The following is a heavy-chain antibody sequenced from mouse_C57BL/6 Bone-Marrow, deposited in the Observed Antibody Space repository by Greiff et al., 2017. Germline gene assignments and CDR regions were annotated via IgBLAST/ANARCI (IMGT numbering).Heavy chain of an antibody. V-gene: IGHV5-9*01. J-gene: IGHJ1*03. CDR1: GFTFSSYT. D-gene: IGHD2-4*01. CDR2: ISGGGGNT. Sequence: EVKLVESGGGLVKPGGSLKLSCAASGFTFSSYTMSWVRQTPEKRLEWVATISGGGGNTYYPDSVKGRFTISRDNAKNTLYLQMSSLRSEDTALYYCARGSYDYDDVWYFDVWGTGTTVTVSS. CDR3: ARGSYDYDDVWYFDV.